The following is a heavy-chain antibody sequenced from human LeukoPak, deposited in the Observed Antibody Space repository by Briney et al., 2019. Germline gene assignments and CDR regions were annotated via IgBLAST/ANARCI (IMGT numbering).Heavy chain of an antibody. CDR2: ISSSGSDT. Sequence: PGGSLRLSCAASRFTFRDQFMSWIRQPPGKGLEYMSYISSSGSDTYYSDSVKGRFTVSRDNAKNSLFLQMNSLRAEDTAVYYCATAPTEDGDGSSPGYWGQGTLVTVSS. J-gene: IGHJ4*02. CDR3: ATAPTEDGDGSSPGY. D-gene: IGHD4-17*01. V-gene: IGHV3-11*04. CDR1: RFTFRDQF.